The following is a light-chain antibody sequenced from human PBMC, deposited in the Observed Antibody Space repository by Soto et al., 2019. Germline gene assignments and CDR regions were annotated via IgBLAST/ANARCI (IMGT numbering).Light chain of an antibody. V-gene: IGKV1-5*03. CDR3: QPYNGYSET. CDR1: QSISSW. J-gene: IGKJ1*01. CDR2: QAS. Sequence: DIQLTPSPSTLSTNKGDRVTITCRASQSISSWLAWFQQKPGKAPKLLIYQASNLQSGVQSRFSGSGSGTEFTLTISSLQPEDYETYYCQPYNGYSETFCQGTKVDIK.